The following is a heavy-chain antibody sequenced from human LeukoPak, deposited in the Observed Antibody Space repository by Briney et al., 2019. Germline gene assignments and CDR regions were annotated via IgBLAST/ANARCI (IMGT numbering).Heavy chain of an antibody. V-gene: IGHV1-2*02. CDR1: GYTFTGYY. D-gene: IGHD5-18*01. CDR2: INPNSGGT. CDR3: ARVLGPIQLWSLDY. J-gene: IGHJ4*02. Sequence: EASVKVSCKASGYTFTGYYMHWVRQAPGQGLEWMGWINPNSGGTNYAQKFQGRVTMTRDTSISTAYMELSRLRSDDTAVYYCARVLGPIQLWSLDYWGQGTLVTVSS.